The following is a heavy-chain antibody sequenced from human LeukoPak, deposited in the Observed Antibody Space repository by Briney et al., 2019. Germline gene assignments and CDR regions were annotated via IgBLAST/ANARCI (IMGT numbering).Heavy chain of an antibody. CDR3: ARDHPKELQWLPHEDY. V-gene: IGHV1-2*02. Sequence: ASVKVSCKASGYTFTGYYMHWVRQAPGQGLEWMGWINPNSGGTNYAQKFQGRVTMTRDMSTSTVYMELSSLRSDDTAVYYCARDHPKELQWLPHEDYWGQGTLVTVSS. CDR2: INPNSGGT. J-gene: IGHJ4*02. CDR1: GYTFTGYY. D-gene: IGHD6-19*01.